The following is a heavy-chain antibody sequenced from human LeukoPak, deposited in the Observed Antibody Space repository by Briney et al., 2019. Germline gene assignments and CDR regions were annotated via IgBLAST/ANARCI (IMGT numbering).Heavy chain of an antibody. CDR2: IYDSGST. Sequence: PSETLSLTCTVSGGSIRSSYYYWGWIRQPPGKGLEWIGSIYDSGSTYYNPSLKSRVTISVDTSKNQFSLKLNSVTAADTAVYYCARVKFHFDWLYYYYGMDVWGQGTTVTVSS. V-gene: IGHV4-39*01. CDR3: ARVKFHFDWLYYYYGMDV. D-gene: IGHD3-9*01. J-gene: IGHJ6*02. CDR1: GGSIRSSYYY.